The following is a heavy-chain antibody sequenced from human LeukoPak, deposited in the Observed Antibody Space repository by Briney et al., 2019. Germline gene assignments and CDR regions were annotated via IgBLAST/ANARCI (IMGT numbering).Heavy chain of an antibody. CDR3: ARGRGAARFVTIEFDY. J-gene: IGHJ4*02. D-gene: IGHD6-6*01. V-gene: IGHV4-59*12. Sequence: SETLSLTCTVSGGSISSYYWSWIRQPPGKGLEWIGYIYYSGSTNYNPSLKSRVTISVDTSKNQFSLKLSSVTAADTAVYYCARGRGAARFVTIEFDYWGQGALVTASS. CDR1: GGSISSYY. CDR2: IYYSGST.